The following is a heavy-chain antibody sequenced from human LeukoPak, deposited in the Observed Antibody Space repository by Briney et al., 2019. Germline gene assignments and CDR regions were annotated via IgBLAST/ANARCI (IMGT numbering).Heavy chain of an antibody. CDR3: ARGSRDFDY. V-gene: IGHV1-8*01. J-gene: IGHJ4*02. CDR2: MNPNSGDT. Sequence: ASVKVSCKASGYTFTSYDINWVRQATGQGLGWMGWMNPNSGDTGYAQKFQGRVTMTRNTSISTAYMELRSLRSDDTAVYYCARGSRDFDYWGQGTLVTVSS. CDR1: GYTFTSYD.